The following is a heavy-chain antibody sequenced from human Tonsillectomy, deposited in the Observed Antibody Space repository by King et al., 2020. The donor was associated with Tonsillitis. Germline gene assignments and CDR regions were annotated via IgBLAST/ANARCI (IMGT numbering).Heavy chain of an antibody. CDR3: ARDFGDYQRFYYFFYGRDV. Sequence: VQLQQSGPGLVKPLQTLSLTCAISGDSVSSNSAAWNWIRQSPSRGLEWLGRAYYRSKWFNDYAVSVKSRITINADTSKNQFSLQLNSVTPEDTAVYYCARDFGDYQRFYYFFYGRDVWGQGTTVTVAS. CDR2: AYYRSKWFN. D-gene: IGHD4-17*01. CDR1: GDSVSSNSAA. J-gene: IGHJ6*02. V-gene: IGHV6-1*01.